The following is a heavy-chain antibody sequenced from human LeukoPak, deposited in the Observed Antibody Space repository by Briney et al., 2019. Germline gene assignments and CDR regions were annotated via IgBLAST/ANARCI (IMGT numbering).Heavy chain of an antibody. D-gene: IGHD5-12*01. J-gene: IGHJ5*02. CDR2: INHSGST. Sequence: SETLSLTCAVYGGSFSGYYWSWIRQPPGKGLEWIGEINHSGSTNYNPSLKSRVTISVDTSKNQFSLKLSSVTAADTAVYYCAIWDIVATTWFDPWGQGTLVTVSS. V-gene: IGHV4-34*01. CDR1: GGSFSGYY. CDR3: AIWDIVATTWFDP.